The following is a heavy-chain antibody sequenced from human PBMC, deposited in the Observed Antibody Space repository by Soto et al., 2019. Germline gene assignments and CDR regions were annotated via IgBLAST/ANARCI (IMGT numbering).Heavy chain of an antibody. V-gene: IGHV3-30*15. J-gene: IGHJ6*03. CDR3: AKDEYWESHFYYFMDL. CDR1: GFTFSSYA. D-gene: IGHD1-26*01. CDR2: ISHDGSIT. Sequence: GGSLSLSCAASGFTFSSYAMHWVRQAPGKGLEWVAVISHDGSITYYSDSVKGRFTMSRDNSNNTLFLQMSSLRSEDTAIYYCAKDEYWESHFYYFMDLWGSGTAVTVSS.